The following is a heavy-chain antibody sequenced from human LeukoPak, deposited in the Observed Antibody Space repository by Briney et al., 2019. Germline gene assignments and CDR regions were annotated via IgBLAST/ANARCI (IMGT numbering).Heavy chain of an antibody. CDR1: GGIFSNHA. CDR3: AKGATVGKEALDI. D-gene: IGHD4-11*01. Sequence: ASVKVSCKASGGIFSNHAVTWVRQAPGQGLEWMGRIIPMIGTAKYAQEFQDRVTFTADTSTNTAYMELSSLTSEDTALYFCAKGATVGKEALDIWGQGSLVTVSS. V-gene: IGHV1-69*04. CDR2: IIPMIGTA. J-gene: IGHJ3*02.